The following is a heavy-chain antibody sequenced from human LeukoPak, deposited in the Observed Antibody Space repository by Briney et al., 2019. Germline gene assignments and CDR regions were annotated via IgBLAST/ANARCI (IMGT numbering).Heavy chain of an antibody. Sequence: SETLSLTCTVSGGSISSSSYYWGWIRQPPGKGLEWIGAIYYSGSTYYSPSLKSRVTISVDTSKNQFSLNLRSVTAADTAVYYCARLRWYRPASYFDYWGQGTLVIVSS. D-gene: IGHD3-16*02. CDR2: IYYSGST. CDR1: GGSISSSSYY. CDR3: ARLRWYRPASYFDY. J-gene: IGHJ4*02. V-gene: IGHV4-39*01.